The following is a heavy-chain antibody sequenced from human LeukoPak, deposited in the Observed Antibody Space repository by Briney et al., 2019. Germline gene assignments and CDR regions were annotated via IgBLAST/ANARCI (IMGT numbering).Heavy chain of an antibody. V-gene: IGHV3-7*01. Sequence: GGSLRLSCAASGFTFSSYSMNWVRQAPGKGLEWVANIKQDGSEKYYVDSVKGRFTISRDNAKNSLYLQMNSLRAEDTAVYYCARWGSGWTRDWFDPWGQGTLVTVSS. J-gene: IGHJ5*02. CDR1: GFTFSSYS. D-gene: IGHD6-19*01. CDR2: IKQDGSEK. CDR3: ARWGSGWTRDWFDP.